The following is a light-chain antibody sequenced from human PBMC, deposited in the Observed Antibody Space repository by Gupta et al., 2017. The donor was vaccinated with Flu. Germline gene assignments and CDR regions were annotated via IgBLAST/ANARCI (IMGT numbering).Light chain of an antibody. Sequence: QSVLTQPPSVSPPPVQQLTISCSGRISNIKNNYVSWYQKLPGTAPKPLIYENNKRPSGIPDRISGSKSGTSASLGITGLQTGKETDYYCGTGDSILSAWVFGGGTKLTV. V-gene: IGLV1-51*02. CDR1: ISNIKNNY. CDR3: GTGDSILSAWV. J-gene: IGLJ3*02. CDR2: ENN.